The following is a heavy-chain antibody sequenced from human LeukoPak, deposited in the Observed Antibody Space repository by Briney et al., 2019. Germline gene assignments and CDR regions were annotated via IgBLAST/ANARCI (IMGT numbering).Heavy chain of an antibody. J-gene: IGHJ5*02. CDR1: GYTFTAYY. D-gene: IGHD3-9*01. Sequence: ASVKVSCKASGYTFTAYYMHWVRQAPGQGLEWMGWINPNSGGTNYAQKFQGRVTMTRDTSISTAYMELSRLRSDDTAVYYCARGTTDVLRYFDWLSKGRFSNWFDPWGQGTLVTVSS. CDR2: INPNSGGT. V-gene: IGHV1-2*02. CDR3: ARGTTDVLRYFDWLSKGRFSNWFDP.